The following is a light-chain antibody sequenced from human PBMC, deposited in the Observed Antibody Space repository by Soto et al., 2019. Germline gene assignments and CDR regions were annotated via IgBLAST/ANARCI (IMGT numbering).Light chain of an antibody. CDR2: GNT. CDR1: SSNIGAGYP. J-gene: IGLJ1*01. V-gene: IGLV1-40*01. Sequence: QSVLTQPPSVSGAPGQRVTIYCTGSSSNIGAGYPVHWYQQLAGTAPKLLVFGNTNRPSGVPDRFSGSRSGLAITGLQAEDEADYYCASYDSSLSAYVFGTGTKVTVL. CDR3: ASYDSSLSAYV.